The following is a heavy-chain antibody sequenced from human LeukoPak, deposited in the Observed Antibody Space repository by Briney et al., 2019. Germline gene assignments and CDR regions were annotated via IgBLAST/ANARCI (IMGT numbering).Heavy chain of an antibody. CDR2: IGPTGSDR. D-gene: IGHD1-14*01. V-gene: IGHV3-21*06. CDR1: GLTFSTSG. J-gene: IGHJ4*02. CDR3: ATETNGRHYDY. Sequence: GGSLRLSCTASGLTFSTSGSNSVRQPPGKGLESVASIGPTGSDRYHADSIKCRFTISRDNANSFLYLQMNSLRAEDTAVYYCATETNGRHYDYWGQGTLLTVSS.